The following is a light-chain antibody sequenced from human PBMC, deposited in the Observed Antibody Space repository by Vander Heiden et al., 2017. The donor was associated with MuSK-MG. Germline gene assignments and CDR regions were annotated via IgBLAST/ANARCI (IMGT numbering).Light chain of an antibody. CDR1: QSIGSW. V-gene: IGKV1-5*03. CDR2: KAS. CDR3: QQDNSYHT. Sequence: DIQMTQSPSTLSASVGDRVTITCRASQSIGSWLAWYQQKPGKAPKLLTHKASSLESGVPSRFSGSGSGTEFTLTISSLQPDDFATYYCQQDNSYHTFGQGTKVEIK. J-gene: IGKJ1*01.